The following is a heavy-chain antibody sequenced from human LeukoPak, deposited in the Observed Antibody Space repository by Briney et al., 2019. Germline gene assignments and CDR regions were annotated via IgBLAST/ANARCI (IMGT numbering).Heavy chain of an antibody. V-gene: IGHV3-7*01. D-gene: IGHD5-12*01. CDR3: AREGSWLRYTGWFDP. J-gene: IGHJ5*02. Sequence: GGSLRLSCAASGFTFSSYAMSWVRQAPGKGLEWVANIKQDGSEKYYVDSVKGRFTISRDNAKNSLYLQMNSLRAEDTAVYYCAREGSWLRYTGWFDPWGQGTPDTVSS. CDR1: GFTFSSYA. CDR2: IKQDGSEK.